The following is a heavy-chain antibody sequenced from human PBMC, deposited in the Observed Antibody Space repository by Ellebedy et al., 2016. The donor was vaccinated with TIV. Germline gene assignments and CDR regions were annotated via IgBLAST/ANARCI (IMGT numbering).Heavy chain of an antibody. D-gene: IGHD6-25*01. V-gene: IGHV3-33*01. Sequence: PGGSLRLSCAASGFGFSSYAMHWVRQSPVKGLEWVAVTWADGHNTYYADSVKGRFTVSRDTSKNSLYLQMDSLRDEDTAMYYCARDLSRRLPFDYWGQGTLVTVSS. CDR1: GFGFSSYA. CDR3: ARDLSRRLPFDY. CDR2: TWADGHNT. J-gene: IGHJ4*02.